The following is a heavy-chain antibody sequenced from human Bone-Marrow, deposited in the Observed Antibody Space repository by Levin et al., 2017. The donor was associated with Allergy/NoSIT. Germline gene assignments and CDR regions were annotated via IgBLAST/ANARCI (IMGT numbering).Heavy chain of an antibody. CDR2: INGDGRST. CDR1: GFSFASNW. CDR3: ARGSGVGDY. D-gene: IGHD2-15*01. Sequence: LSLTCAASGFSFASNWMHWVRQAPGEGLVWVSRINGDGRSTNYADSVKGRFTISRDNAKNTLSLQMHSLRAEDTAVYYCARGSGVGDYWGQGTLVTVSS. J-gene: IGHJ4*02. V-gene: IGHV3-74*01.